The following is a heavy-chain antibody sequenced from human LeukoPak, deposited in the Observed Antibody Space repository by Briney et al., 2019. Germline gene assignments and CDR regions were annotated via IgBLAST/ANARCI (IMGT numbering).Heavy chain of an antibody. CDR3: ARAVTSTEGY. J-gene: IGHJ4*02. V-gene: IGHV3-48*03. CDR2: ISSSGGSI. CDR1: GFTFSSYE. D-gene: IGHD4-17*01. Sequence: PGGSLRLSCAASGFTFSSYEMNWVRQAPGKGLEWVSYISSSGGSIYYADSVKGRFTISRDNAQKSVYLEMNSLRAEDTAVYYCARAVTSTEGYWGQGTLVTVSS.